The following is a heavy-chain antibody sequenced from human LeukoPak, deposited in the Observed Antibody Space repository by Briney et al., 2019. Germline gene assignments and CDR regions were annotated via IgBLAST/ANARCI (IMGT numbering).Heavy chain of an antibody. J-gene: IGHJ5*01. CDR1: GGSISSGGYY. CDR3: ARDSYSSSIRWFDS. CDR2: IDYSGTT. V-gene: IGHV4-31*03. Sequence: PSETLSPTCTVSGGSISSGGYYWSWIRQHPGKGLEWIGYIDYSGTTYYNPSLKSRFTISIDTSKNQFSLKLSSVTAADTAVYYCARDSYSSSIRWFDSWGQGTLVIVSS. D-gene: IGHD6-6*01.